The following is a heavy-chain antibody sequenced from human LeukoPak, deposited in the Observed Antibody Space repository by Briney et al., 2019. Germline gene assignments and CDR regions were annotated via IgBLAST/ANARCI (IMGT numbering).Heavy chain of an antibody. J-gene: IGHJ4*02. CDR2: INWNGGST. Sequence: GGSLRLSCAASGFTFDDYGMSWVRQAPGKGLEWVSGINWNGGSTGYADSVKGRFTISRDNSKNTLYLQMNSLRAEDTAVYYCAKVTYGSGTYGAFDYWGQGTLVTVSS. CDR3: AKVTYGSGTYGAFDY. CDR1: GFTFDDYG. V-gene: IGHV3-20*04. D-gene: IGHD3-10*01.